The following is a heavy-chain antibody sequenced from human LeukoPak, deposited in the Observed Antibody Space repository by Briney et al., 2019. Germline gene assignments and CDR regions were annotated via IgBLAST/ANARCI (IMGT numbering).Heavy chain of an antibody. V-gene: IGHV3-30*18. CDR3: AKDKGRGYGIDY. Sequence: GGSLRLSCAASGFTFSSYGMHWVRQAPGKGLEWVAVISCDGSNKYYADSVKGRFTISRDNSRNTLYLQMNSLGAEDTAVYYCAKDKGRGYGIDYWGQGTLVTVSS. CDR1: GFTFSSYG. D-gene: IGHD5-18*01. J-gene: IGHJ4*02. CDR2: ISCDGSNK.